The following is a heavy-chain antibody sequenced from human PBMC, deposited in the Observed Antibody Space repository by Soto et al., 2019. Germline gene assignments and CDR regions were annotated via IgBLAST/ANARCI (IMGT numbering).Heavy chain of an antibody. CDR3: AIDGRGLGKLSLFEY. CDR1: GFTVNSDY. Sequence: EVQLVESGGGLIPPGGSLRLSCAASGFTVNSDYMNWIRQTPGKGLEWVAFIYNGESTHYADSVKGRFTISSDRSKNTLYLQMNSLRIEDTAVYYCAIDGRGLGKLSLFEYWGQGTLVTVSS. V-gene: IGHV3-53*01. CDR2: IYNGEST. J-gene: IGHJ4*02. D-gene: IGHD3-16*01.